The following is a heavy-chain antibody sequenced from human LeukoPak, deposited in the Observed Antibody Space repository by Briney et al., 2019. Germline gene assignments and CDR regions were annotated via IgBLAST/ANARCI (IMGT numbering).Heavy chain of an antibody. V-gene: IGHV4-39*01. CDR2: IYYSGST. D-gene: IGHD3-3*01. CDR3: ARQGTWEWLLYYFDY. Sequence: KPSETLSLTCTVSGGSISSSSYYWGWIRQPPGKGLEWIGSIYYSGSTYYNPSLKSRVTISVDTSKNQFSLKLSSVTAADTAVYYCARQGTWEWLLYYFDYWGQGTLVTVSS. CDR1: GGSISSSSYY. J-gene: IGHJ4*02.